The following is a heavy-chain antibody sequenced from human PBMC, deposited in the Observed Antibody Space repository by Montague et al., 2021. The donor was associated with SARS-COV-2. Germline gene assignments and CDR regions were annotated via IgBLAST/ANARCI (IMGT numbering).Heavy chain of an antibody. CDR2: IYTSGST. CDR3: ARDGLERQWWMLGWFDP. D-gene: IGHD1-1*01. V-gene: IGHV4-4*07. CDR1: GGSISSYY. Sequence: SETLSLTCTVSGGSISSYYWSWIRQPAGKGLEWIGRIYTSGSTNYNPSLKSRVTMSVDTSKNQFSLKLRSVTPADTAVYFCARDGLERQWWMLGWFDPWGQGTLVTVSS. J-gene: IGHJ5*02.